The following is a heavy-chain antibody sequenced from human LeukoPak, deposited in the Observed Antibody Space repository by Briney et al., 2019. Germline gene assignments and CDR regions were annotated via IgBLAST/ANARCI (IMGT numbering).Heavy chain of an antibody. V-gene: IGHV3-30-3*01. CDR3: ARSLTDEVDAFDI. J-gene: IGHJ3*02. CDR1: GFTFSSYA. Sequence: PGGSLRLSCAASGFTFSSYAMHWVRQAPGKGLEWVAVISYDGSNKYYADSVKGRFTISRDNSKNTLYLQMNSLRSEDTAVYYCARSLTDEVDAFDIWGQGTMVTVSS. CDR2: ISYDGSNK.